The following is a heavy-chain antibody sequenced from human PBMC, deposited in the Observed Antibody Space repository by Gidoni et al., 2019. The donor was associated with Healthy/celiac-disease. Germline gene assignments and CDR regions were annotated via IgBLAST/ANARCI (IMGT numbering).Heavy chain of an antibody. J-gene: IGHJ5*02. CDR2: INHSGST. Sequence: QGQLQQWGAGLLMPSETLSLTCAVDGGYFRGYSWSWFRPPPGKGLEWIGEINHSGSTNYNPSPKSRVTISVDTSKNQFSLKLSSVTAADTAVYYCARMARFPSFGVVILRRTFDPWGQGTLVTVSS. V-gene: IGHV4-34*01. CDR1: GGYFRGYS. D-gene: IGHD3-3*01. CDR3: ARMARFPSFGVVILRRTFDP.